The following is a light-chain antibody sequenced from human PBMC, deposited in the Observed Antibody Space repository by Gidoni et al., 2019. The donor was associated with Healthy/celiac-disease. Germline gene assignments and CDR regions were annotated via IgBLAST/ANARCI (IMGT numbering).Light chain of an antibody. CDR3: QQYYSYPPS. J-gene: IGKJ3*01. V-gene: IGKV1-8*01. CDR1: QGISSY. CDR2: AAS. Sequence: AIRLTQSPSSFSASTGDRVTITCRASQGISSYLAWYKQKPGKAPKLLIYAASTLQSGVPSRFSGSGSGTDFTITISCLQSEDFATYYCQQYYSYPPSFGPGTKVDIK.